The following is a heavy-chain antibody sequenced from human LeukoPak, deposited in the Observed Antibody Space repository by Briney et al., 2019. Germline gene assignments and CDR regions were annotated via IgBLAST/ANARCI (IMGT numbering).Heavy chain of an antibody. V-gene: IGHV4-59*12. CDR2: IYYSGST. CDR3: ARDLVVGATCWFDP. CDR1: GGSISSYY. Sequence: PSETLSLTCTVSGGSISSYYWSWIRQPPGKGLEWIGYIYYSGSTNYNPSLKSRVTISVDTSKNQFSLKLSSVTAADTAVYYCARDLVVGATCWFDPWGQGTLVTVSS. J-gene: IGHJ5*02. D-gene: IGHD1-26*01.